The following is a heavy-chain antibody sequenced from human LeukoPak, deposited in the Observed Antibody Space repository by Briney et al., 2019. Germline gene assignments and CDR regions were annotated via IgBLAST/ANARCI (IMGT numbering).Heavy chain of an antibody. J-gene: IGHJ4*02. CDR2: ISGSGDST. V-gene: IGHV3-23*01. CDR3: AKESPDFDY. Sequence: GGSLRLSCAASGFTFSDYFMTWIRQAPGKGLEWVSYISGSGDSTYYADSVKGRFTISRDNSKNTLYLQMNSLRVEDTAVYYCAKESPDFDYWGQGTLVTVSS. CDR1: GFTFSDYF.